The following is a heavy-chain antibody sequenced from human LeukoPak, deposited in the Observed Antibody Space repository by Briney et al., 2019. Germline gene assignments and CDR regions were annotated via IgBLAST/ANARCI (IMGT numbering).Heavy chain of an antibody. J-gene: IGHJ6*02. Sequence: SETLSLTCTVSGGSISSYYWSWIRQHPGKGLEWIGYIYYSGSTYYNPSLKSRVTISVDTSNNQFSLRLTSVTAADTAVYYCARDQVYYYGMDVWGQGTTVTVSS. CDR1: GGSISSYY. CDR2: IYYSGST. V-gene: IGHV4-59*06. CDR3: ARDQVYYYGMDV.